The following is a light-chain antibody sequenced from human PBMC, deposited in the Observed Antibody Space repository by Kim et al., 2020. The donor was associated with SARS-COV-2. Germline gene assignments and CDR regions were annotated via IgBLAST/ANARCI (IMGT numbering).Light chain of an antibody. Sequence: DIQMTQSPSTLSASVGDRVTIPCRASKSISDWFAWYQQKPGKAPKLLIYKASRLQSDVPSRFSGSGSGAEFTLSISSLQPDDFSTYYFHQYALYPYTFGEGTKLEI. J-gene: IGKJ2*01. CDR3: HQYALYPYT. CDR1: KSISDW. CDR2: KAS. V-gene: IGKV1-5*03.